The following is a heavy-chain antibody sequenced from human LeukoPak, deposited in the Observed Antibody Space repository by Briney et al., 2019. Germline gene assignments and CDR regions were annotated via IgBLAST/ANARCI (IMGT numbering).Heavy chain of an antibody. Sequence: GGSLRLSCAASGFPFSSYSMNWVRQAPGKGLEWVSYISASGSNIYYLDSVKGRFTVSRDNAMNSLFLQMDRPRAEDTAVYYCVRVKGAYFDFWGQGTLVTVSS. V-gene: IGHV3-48*01. CDR1: GFPFSSYS. CDR2: ISASGSNI. CDR3: VRVKGAYFDF. J-gene: IGHJ4*02. D-gene: IGHD4/OR15-4a*01.